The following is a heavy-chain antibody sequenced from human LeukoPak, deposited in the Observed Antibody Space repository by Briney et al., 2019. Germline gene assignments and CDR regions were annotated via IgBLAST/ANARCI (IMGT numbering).Heavy chain of an antibody. CDR3: AGSGFDY. J-gene: IGHJ4*02. CDR1: GFTFGNYW. V-gene: IGHV3-7*01. CDR2: IKQDGIEK. Sequence: PGGSLRLSCVTSGFTFGNYWMTWFRQAPGKGLECVANIKQDGIEKYYVDSVRGRFTISRDNAKNSLYLQMNSLRAEDTAVYYCAGSGFDYWGQGTLVTVSS. D-gene: IGHD2-15*01.